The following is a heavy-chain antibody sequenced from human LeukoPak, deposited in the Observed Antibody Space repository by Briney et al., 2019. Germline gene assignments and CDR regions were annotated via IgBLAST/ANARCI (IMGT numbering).Heavy chain of an antibody. CDR3: ARESSRSVQY. CDR1: GFTFSSYT. J-gene: IGHJ4*02. V-gene: IGHV3-48*04. D-gene: IGHD6-25*01. CDR2: ISSSGANI. Sequence: GGSLRLSCAASGFTFSSYTMNWVRQAPGKGLEWVSYISSSGANIHYPDSVKGRFTISRDNAKNSLYLQMNSLRSDDTAMYYCARESSRSVQYWGQGTLVTVSS.